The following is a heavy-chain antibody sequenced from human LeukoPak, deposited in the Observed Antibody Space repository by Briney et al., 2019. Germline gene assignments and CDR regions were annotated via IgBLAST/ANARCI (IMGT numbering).Heavy chain of an antibody. Sequence: GGSLRLSCAASGFTFSSYAMSWVRQAPGKGLEWVSAISGSGGSTYYADSAKGRFTISRDNSKNTLYLQMNSLRAEDTAVYYCAKAPRYSSSSGYYYGSGSLDYWGQGTLVTVSS. CDR1: GFTFSSYA. D-gene: IGHD3-10*01. CDR3: AKAPRYSSSSGYYYGSGSLDY. CDR2: ISGSGGST. V-gene: IGHV3-23*01. J-gene: IGHJ4*02.